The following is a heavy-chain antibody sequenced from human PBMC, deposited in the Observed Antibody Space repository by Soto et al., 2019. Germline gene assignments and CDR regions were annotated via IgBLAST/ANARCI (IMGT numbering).Heavy chain of an antibody. D-gene: IGHD3-22*01. CDR1: GGSITNDW. J-gene: IGHJ6*02. CDR3: ARPIVVAPVYYAIDV. V-gene: IGHV4-4*02. Sequence: QVQLQESGPGLVKPSGTLSLTCDVSGGSITNDWWSWVRQPPGEGLEWIGYIYHSGSTYYNPSLKSRVTISVDTSKNQFSLNLSSVTAADTAVYFCARPIVVAPVYYAIDVWGQGTTVIVSS. CDR2: IYHSGST.